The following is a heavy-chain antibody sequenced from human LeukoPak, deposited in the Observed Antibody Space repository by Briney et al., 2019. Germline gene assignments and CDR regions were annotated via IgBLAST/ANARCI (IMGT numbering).Heavy chain of an antibody. CDR1: GGSISSYY. J-gene: IGHJ6*02. CDR3: ATRRICSGGSCYSNYYYYGMDV. D-gene: IGHD2-15*01. Sequence: PSETLSLTCTVSGGSISSYYWSWIRQPPGKGLEWIGSIYYSGSTNYNPSLKSRVTISVDTSKNQFSLKRSSATAADTAVYYWATRRICSGGSCYSNYYYYGMDVWGQGATVTVSS. V-gene: IGHV4-59*01. CDR2: IYYSGST.